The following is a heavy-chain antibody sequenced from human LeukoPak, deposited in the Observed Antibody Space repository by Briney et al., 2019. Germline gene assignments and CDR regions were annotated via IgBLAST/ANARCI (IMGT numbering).Heavy chain of an antibody. D-gene: IGHD7-27*01. CDR1: GGSISNYY. CDR2: VSYSGSS. Sequence: ASETLSLTCTVPGGSISNYYWSWIRQPPGKRLEWIGYVSYSGSSCSNPSLESRVTISVDMSKSQFSLRLTSVTASDTAVYYCARLQGRGDNYLDYWGQGTLVTVSS. CDR3: ARLQGRGDNYLDY. J-gene: IGHJ4*02. V-gene: IGHV4-59*08.